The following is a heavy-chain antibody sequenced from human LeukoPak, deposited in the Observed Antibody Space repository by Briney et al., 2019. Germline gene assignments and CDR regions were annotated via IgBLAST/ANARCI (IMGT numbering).Heavy chain of an antibody. CDR1: GGSISSYY. Sequence: PSETLSLTCTVSGGSISSYYWSWIRQPAGKGLEWIGRIYTSGSTNYNPSLKSRVTMSVDTSKNQFSLKLSSVTAADTAVYYCARDSSPYYYGSGRYNWFDPWGQGTLVTVSS. V-gene: IGHV4-4*07. J-gene: IGHJ5*02. CDR3: ARDSSPYYYGSGRYNWFDP. CDR2: IYTSGST. D-gene: IGHD3-10*01.